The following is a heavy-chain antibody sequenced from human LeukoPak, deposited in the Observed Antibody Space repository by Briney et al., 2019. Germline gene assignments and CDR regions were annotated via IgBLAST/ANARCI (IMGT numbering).Heavy chain of an antibody. J-gene: IGHJ6*03. V-gene: IGHV3-21*01. D-gene: IGHD1-26*01. CDR1: GFTFSTYG. CDR2: ISTSSSYI. Sequence: PGGSLRLSCAASGFTFSTYGMKWVRQVPGKGLEWVSSISTSSSYIYYADSVKGRFTISRDNAKNSLYLQMNSLRAEDTAVYYCARATWDPNYYYYMDVWGKGTTVTISS. CDR3: ARATWDPNYYYYMDV.